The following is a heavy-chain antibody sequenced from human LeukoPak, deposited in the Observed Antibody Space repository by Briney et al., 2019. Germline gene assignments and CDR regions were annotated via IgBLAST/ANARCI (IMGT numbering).Heavy chain of an antibody. J-gene: IGHJ6*02. CDR1: GFTFSSYW. D-gene: IGHD3-3*01. Sequence: GGSLRLSCAASGFTFSSYWMSWVRQAPVKGLEWVANIKQDGSEKYYVDSVKGRFTISRDNAKNSLYLQMNSLRAEDTAVYYCAREMTIFGVAHGMDVWGQGTTVTVSS. V-gene: IGHV3-7*01. CDR2: IKQDGSEK. CDR3: AREMTIFGVAHGMDV.